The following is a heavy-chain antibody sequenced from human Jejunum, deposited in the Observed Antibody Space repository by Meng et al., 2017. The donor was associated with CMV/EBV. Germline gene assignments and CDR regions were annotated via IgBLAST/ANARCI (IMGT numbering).Heavy chain of an antibody. Sequence: SGFTFSSYGMNLVRQVPGKGLEWVSYISSSSTIIYYADSVKGRFTISRDDAKNSLFLQVNSLRPEDTGVYYCARGTGSGSWLIDSWGQGTLVTVSS. V-gene: IGHV3-48*04. J-gene: IGHJ4*02. CDR3: ARGTGSGSWLIDS. D-gene: IGHD6-13*01. CDR1: GFTFSSYG. CDR2: ISSSSTII.